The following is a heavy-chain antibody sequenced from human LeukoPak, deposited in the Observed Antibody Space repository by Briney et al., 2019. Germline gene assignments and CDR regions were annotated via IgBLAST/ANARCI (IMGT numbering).Heavy chain of an antibody. V-gene: IGHV1-18*01. CDR3: ARDYDILTGYYRAINWFDP. CDR1: GYTFTSYG. J-gene: IGHJ5*02. D-gene: IGHD3-9*01. Sequence: ASVKVSCKASGYTFTSYGISWVRQAPGQGLEWMGWISAYNGNTNYAQKLQGRVTMTTDTSTSTAYMELRSLRSDDTAVYYCARDYDILTGYYRAINWFDPWGQRTLVTVSS. CDR2: ISAYNGNT.